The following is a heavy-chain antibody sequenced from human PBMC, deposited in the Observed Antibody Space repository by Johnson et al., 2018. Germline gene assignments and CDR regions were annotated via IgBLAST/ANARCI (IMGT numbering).Heavy chain of an antibody. CDR1: GFTFSNYG. CDR3: AKDPGDGYFYDYMAV. CDR2: ISYDGTNK. D-gene: IGHD3-10*01. Sequence: QVQLVQSGGGVVQPGRSLRLSCAASGFTFSNYGMHWVRQAPGQGVEWVASISYDGTNKHYAASVKGRFTISRDNSKRTLYLQMRSRGTEDTAIYYCAKDPGDGYFYDYMAVWGKGTTVTVSS. J-gene: IGHJ6*03. V-gene: IGHV3-30*18.